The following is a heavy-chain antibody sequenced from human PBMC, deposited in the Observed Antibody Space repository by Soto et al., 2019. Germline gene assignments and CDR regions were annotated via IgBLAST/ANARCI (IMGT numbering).Heavy chain of an antibody. CDR3: ARDGGRGLLWFGESTPYYDGMDV. D-gene: IGHD3-10*01. Sequence: QVQLQESGPGLVKPSQTLSLTCTVSGGSISSGDYYWSWIRQPPGKGLVWIGYIYYSGSTYYNPSLKSRVTISVDTSKNQFSLKLSYVTAADTAVYYCARDGGRGLLWFGESTPYYDGMDVWGQGTTVTVSS. CDR1: GGSISSGDYY. V-gene: IGHV4-30-4*01. J-gene: IGHJ6*02. CDR2: IYYSGST.